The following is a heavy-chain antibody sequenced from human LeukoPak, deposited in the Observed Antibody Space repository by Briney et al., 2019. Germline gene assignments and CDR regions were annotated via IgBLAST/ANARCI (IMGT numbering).Heavy chain of an antibody. CDR2: INYSGRT. J-gene: IGHJ4*02. CDR1: GGSINSSRYY. CDR3: ARLSQGYCGGDCYSGY. Sequence: SETLSLTCTVSGGSINSSRYYWGWIRQPPGKGLEWIGSINYSGRTYYHPSLQSRVTVSVDTSKNQFSLKLSSVAAADTAVFYCARLSQGYCGGDCYSGYWGQGSLVTVSS. V-gene: IGHV4-39*01. D-gene: IGHD2-21*02.